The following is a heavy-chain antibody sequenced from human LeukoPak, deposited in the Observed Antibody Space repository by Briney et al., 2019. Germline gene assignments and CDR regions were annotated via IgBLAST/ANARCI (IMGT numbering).Heavy chain of an antibody. Sequence: SSETLSLTCSVSGYSISSGYHWGWIRQPPGKGLEWIGSLYHSGITYYNPSLKSRVTISVDTSKNQFSLRLSSVTAADTAVYYCARVFYDTSGYYYRGLYYFDYWGQGTLVTVSS. CDR1: GYSISSGYH. V-gene: IGHV4-38-2*02. D-gene: IGHD3-22*01. CDR2: LYHSGIT. J-gene: IGHJ4*02. CDR3: ARVFYDTSGYYYRGLYYFDY.